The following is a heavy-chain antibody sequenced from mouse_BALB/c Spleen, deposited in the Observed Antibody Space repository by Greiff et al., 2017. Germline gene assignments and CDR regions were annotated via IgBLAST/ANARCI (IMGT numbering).Heavy chain of an antibody. Sequence: QVQLQQSGAELVRPGVSVKISCKGSGYTFTDYAMHWVKQSHAKSLEWIGVISTYYGDASYNQKFKGKATITVDKSSSTAYMELARLTSEDSAIYYCASNYRYDGRYAMDYWGQGTSVTVSS. D-gene: IGHD2-14*01. CDR3: ASNYRYDGRYAMDY. CDR2: ISTYYGDA. V-gene: IGHV1S137*01. CDR1: GYTFTDYA. J-gene: IGHJ4*01.